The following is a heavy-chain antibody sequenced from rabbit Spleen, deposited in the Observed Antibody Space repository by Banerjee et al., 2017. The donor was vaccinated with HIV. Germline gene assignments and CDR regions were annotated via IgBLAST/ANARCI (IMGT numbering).Heavy chain of an antibody. V-gene: IGHV1S7*01. Sequence: QLVESGGGLVQPGGSLTLSCKVSGFIISSYNMGWVRQAPGKGLEWIGDIYPVFGITNYANSVKGRFTISSDNAQNTVDLQMNSLTAADTATYFCARNYNSAWDLWGPGTLVTVS. D-gene: IGHD4-1*01. J-gene: IGHJ4*01. CDR1: GFIISSYN. CDR3: ARNYNSAWDL. CDR2: IYPVFGIT.